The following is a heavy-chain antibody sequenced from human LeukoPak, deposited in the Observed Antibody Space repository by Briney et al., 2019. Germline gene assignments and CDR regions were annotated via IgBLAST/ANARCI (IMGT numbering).Heavy chain of an antibody. CDR3: ARAIRGYSWVDGDYYYLDV. V-gene: IGHV3-21*01. Sequence: GGSLRRSCVGSGFTFSSFGMTWVRHAPGNGLEWVSSISSSSNYIYYPDSLKGRFTTARDNAKNSLYLQMNSLRAEDPAVYYCARAIRGYSWVDGDYYYLDVWGKGPTVPVSS. CDR1: GFTFSSFG. J-gene: IGHJ6*03. D-gene: IGHD4-11*01. CDR2: ISSSSNYI.